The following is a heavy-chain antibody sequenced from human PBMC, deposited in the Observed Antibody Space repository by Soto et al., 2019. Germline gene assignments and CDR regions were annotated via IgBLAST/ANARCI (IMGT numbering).Heavy chain of an antibody. D-gene: IGHD6-13*01. Sequence: GGSLRLSCAASGFTFSSYSMNWVRQAPGKGLEWVSSISSSSSYIYYADSVKGRFTISRDNAKNSLYLQMNSLRAEDTAVYYCARGTAVGGQQLVFFYYYYYMDVWGKGTTVTVSS. CDR2: ISSSSSYI. CDR1: GFTFSSYS. J-gene: IGHJ6*03. CDR3: ARGTAVGGQQLVFFYYYYYMDV. V-gene: IGHV3-21*01.